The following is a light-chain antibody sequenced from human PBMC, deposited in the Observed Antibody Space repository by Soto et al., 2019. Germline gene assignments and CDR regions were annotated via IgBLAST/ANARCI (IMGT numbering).Light chain of an antibody. Sequence: ERVMTQSPATLSLSPGERATLSCRASQNIKTRLAWYQQRPGQAPRLLIYDAFTRATGVPARFSGSASGTEFTLTISSLQSEDFAVYSCQQYDDWPLTLGGGTKV. CDR3: QQYDDWPLT. CDR2: DAF. CDR1: QNIKTR. V-gene: IGKV3-15*01. J-gene: IGKJ4*01.